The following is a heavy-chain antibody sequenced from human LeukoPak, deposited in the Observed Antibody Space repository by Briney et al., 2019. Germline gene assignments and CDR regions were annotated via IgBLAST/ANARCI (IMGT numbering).Heavy chain of an antibody. Sequence: GGSLRLSCAASGFTFSSYGMHWVRQAPGKGLEWVAVISYDGSNKYYADSVKGRFTTSRDNSKNTLYLQMNSLRAEDTAVYYCAKDLIPLVAAAGTALYWGQGTLVTVSS. D-gene: IGHD6-13*01. CDR2: ISYDGSNK. V-gene: IGHV3-30*18. CDR3: AKDLIPLVAAAGTALY. J-gene: IGHJ4*02. CDR1: GFTFSSYG.